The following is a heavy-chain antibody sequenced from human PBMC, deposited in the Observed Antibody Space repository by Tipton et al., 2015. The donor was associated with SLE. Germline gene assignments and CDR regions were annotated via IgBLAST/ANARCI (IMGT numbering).Heavy chain of an antibody. V-gene: IGHV4-59*01. J-gene: IGHJ6*02. CDR1: GGSISSYY. Sequence: GLVKPSETLSVTCTVSGGSISSYYWNWIRQPPGKGLEWIGYIHYSGSTNYNPSLSSRLSMSLDTSKNQVSLRLNSVTAVDTAVYYCARISVDTTMAQRVDYGMDVWGQGTTVTVSS. CDR3: ARISVDTTMAQRVDYGMDV. CDR2: IHYSGST. D-gene: IGHD5-18*01.